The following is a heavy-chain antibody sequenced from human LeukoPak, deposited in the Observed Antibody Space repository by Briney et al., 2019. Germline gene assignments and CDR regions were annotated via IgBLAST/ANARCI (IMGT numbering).Heavy chain of an antibody. J-gene: IGHJ4*02. CDR3: ARGHTAVTRHFDF. CDR2: ISSVSSAI. D-gene: IGHD4-17*01. CDR1: GFTFTTYS. V-gene: IGHV3-21*01. Sequence: GGSLRLSCEASGFTFTTYSMTWVRQAPGKGREWVSIISSVSSAIFSPNALKGRFTISRDDAKNLLYLDMNSLRAEDTAVYYCARGHTAVTRHFDFWGQGTLVTVSS.